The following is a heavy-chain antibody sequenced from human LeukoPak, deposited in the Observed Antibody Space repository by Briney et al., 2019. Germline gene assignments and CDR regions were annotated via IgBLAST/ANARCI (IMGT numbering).Heavy chain of an antibody. V-gene: IGHV3-21*01. Sequence: GGSLRLSCAASGFTFNLYIMNWVRQAPGKGLEWVSSISSSSTYIFYADSVKGRFTISRDNAKNSLSLQMNSLRAEDTAVYYCARAIVVVPAGPIGVLSVWFDPWGQGTLVTVSS. D-gene: IGHD2-2*01. CDR2: ISSSSTYI. CDR1: GFTFNLYI. CDR3: ARAIVVVPAGPIGVLSVWFDP. J-gene: IGHJ5*02.